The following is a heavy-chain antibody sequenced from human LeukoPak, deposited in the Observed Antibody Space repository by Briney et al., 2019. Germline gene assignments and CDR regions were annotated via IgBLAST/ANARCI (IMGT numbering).Heavy chain of an antibody. CDR1: GESFSGYY. CDR2: IIDTGST. D-gene: IGHD5-12*01. Sequence: SETLSLTCVVYGESFSGYYWTWIRQPPGKGLEWIGEIIDTGSTKYNSSLKSRVTISVDTSKNQFSLKLSSVTAADTAVYYCARWGYSGYEWGQGTLVTVSS. J-gene: IGHJ4*02. CDR3: ARWGYSGYE. V-gene: IGHV4-34*12.